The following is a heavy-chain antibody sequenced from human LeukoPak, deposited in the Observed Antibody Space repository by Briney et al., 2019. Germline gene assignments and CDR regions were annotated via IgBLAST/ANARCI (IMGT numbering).Heavy chain of an antibody. V-gene: IGHV3-23*01. D-gene: IGHD2-15*01. CDR1: GFPFSNYS. Sequence: GGSLRLSCQASGFPFSNYSMGWVSQAPRKGLEWVSSINNDGGGAFFADSVKDRFTISRDDSRSVVYLQLNSLSAEDTAVYYCARSAVATCHYWGQGILVTVSS. CDR2: INNDGGGA. CDR3: ARSAVATCHY. J-gene: IGHJ4*02.